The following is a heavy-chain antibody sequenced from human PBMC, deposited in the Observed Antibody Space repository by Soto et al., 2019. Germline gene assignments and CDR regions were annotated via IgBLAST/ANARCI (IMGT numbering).Heavy chain of an antibody. Sequence: PGGSLRLSCAASGFTFSSYAMSWVRQAPGKGLEWVSAISGSGGSTYYADSVKGRFTISRDNSKNTLYLQMNSLRAEDTAVYYCAKCKEKQWLVRYYYGMDVWGQGTTVTVSS. J-gene: IGHJ6*02. D-gene: IGHD6-19*01. CDR1: GFTFSSYA. CDR3: AKCKEKQWLVRYYYGMDV. V-gene: IGHV3-23*01. CDR2: ISGSGGST.